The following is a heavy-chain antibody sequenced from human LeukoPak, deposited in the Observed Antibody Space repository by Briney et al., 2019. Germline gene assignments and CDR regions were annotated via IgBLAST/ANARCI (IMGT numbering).Heavy chain of an antibody. Sequence: GASVKVSCKASGGTFSNYAISWVRQAPGQGLEWMGGIIPIFGTANYAQKFRGRVTITADKSTRTAYMELSSLRSEDTAVYYCARVKPYSGSYFTYYYYYMDVWGKGTTVTVSS. D-gene: IGHD1-26*01. CDR2: IIPIFGTA. V-gene: IGHV1-69*06. CDR1: GGTFSNYA. J-gene: IGHJ6*03. CDR3: ARVKPYSGSYFTYYYYYMDV.